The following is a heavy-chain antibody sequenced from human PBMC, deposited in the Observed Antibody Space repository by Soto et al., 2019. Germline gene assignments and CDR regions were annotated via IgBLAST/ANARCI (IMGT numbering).Heavy chain of an antibody. D-gene: IGHD6-6*01. CDR3: AHTRYSISSFDY. V-gene: IGHV2-5*02. Sequence: SGPTLVNPTQTLTLTCTFSGVSLTTDDLGVGWIRQFPGKALDWLAVVYWDDDKRYSPSLKSRLTITKDTSKNQVFLTMSNMDPVDTATYYCAHTRYSISSFDYWGQGTLVTVSS. J-gene: IGHJ4*02. CDR2: VYWDDDK. CDR1: GVSLTTDDLG.